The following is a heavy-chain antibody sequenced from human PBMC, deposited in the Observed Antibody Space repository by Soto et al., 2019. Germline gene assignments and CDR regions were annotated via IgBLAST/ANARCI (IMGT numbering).Heavy chain of an antibody. CDR1: GGTFSSYA. CDR3: ARSQGSSTSLEIYYYYYYGMDG. V-gene: IGHV1-69*01. Sequence: QVQLVQSGAEVKKPGSSVKVSCKASGGTFSSYAISWVRQAPGQGLEWMGGIIPISGTANYAQKFKGRVTITADESTRTAYMELSSLRSEDTAVYYCARSQGSSTSLEIYYYYYYGMDGWRQGTTVTVSS. D-gene: IGHD2-2*01. CDR2: IIPISGTA. J-gene: IGHJ6*02.